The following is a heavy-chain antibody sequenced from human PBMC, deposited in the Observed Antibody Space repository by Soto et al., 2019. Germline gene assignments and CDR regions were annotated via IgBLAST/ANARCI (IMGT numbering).Heavy chain of an antibody. CDR3: VRAKYSNYVNYFDP. D-gene: IGHD4-4*01. Sequence: GGSLRLSCAGSGFTSRDYYMGWIRQAPGKGLEWVSYISSSGSTTYYAASVKGRFTISRDNAKNSLYLQMTSLRAEDTAIYYCVRAKYSNYVNYFDPWGQGTLVTVSS. CDR1: GFTSRDYY. V-gene: IGHV3-11*01. J-gene: IGHJ5*02. CDR2: ISSSGSTT.